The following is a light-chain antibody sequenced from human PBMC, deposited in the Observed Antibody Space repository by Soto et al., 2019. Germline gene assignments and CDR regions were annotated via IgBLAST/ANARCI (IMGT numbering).Light chain of an antibody. Sequence: EIVLTQSPATLSLSAGERATLSCRASQSISTYLAWYQQRPGQAPRLLIYDASNRATGIPARFSGSGSGTDFTLSISSLEPGDFAVYYCQQRHTWPLTFGGGTKVEIK. J-gene: IGKJ4*01. CDR2: DAS. CDR1: QSISTY. CDR3: QQRHTWPLT. V-gene: IGKV3-11*01.